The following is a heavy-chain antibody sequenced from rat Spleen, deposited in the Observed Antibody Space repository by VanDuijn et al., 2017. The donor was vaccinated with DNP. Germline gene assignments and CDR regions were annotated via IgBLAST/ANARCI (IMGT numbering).Heavy chain of an antibody. CDR2: IWSGGST. J-gene: IGHJ2*01. CDR1: GFSLTSSG. V-gene: IGHV2-15*01. D-gene: IGHD4-3*01. Sequence: QVQLKESGPGLVQPSQTLSLTCTVSGFSLTSSGVSWVRQPPGKGLEWIGAIWSGGSTDYNSALKSRLSISRDTSKSQVLLKMNSLRSEDMATYYCARWNSGHFDYWGQGVMVPVSS. CDR3: ARWNSGHFDY.